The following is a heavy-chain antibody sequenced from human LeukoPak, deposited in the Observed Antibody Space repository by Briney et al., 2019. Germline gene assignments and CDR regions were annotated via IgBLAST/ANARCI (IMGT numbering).Heavy chain of an antibody. Sequence: SETLSLTCTVSGGSISSYYWSWIRQPAGKGLEWIGRIYTSGSTNYNPSLKSRVTMSVDTSKNQFSLRLSSVTAADTAIYYCARLGETDYYGTGVFKYWGQGTLVTVSS. D-gene: IGHD3-10*01. J-gene: IGHJ4*02. CDR1: GGSISSYY. V-gene: IGHV4-4*07. CDR3: ARLGETDYYGTGVFKY. CDR2: IYTSGST.